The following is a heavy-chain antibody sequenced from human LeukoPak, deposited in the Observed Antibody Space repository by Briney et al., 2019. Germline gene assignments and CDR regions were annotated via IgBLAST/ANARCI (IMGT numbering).Heavy chain of an antibody. J-gene: IGHJ4*02. D-gene: IGHD3-3*01. CDR1: GFTFSSYW. V-gene: IGHV3-74*01. CDR3: AREYYDFWSGYPYYFDY. CDR2: INSDGSST. Sequence: GSLRLSCAASGFTFSSYWMHWVRQAPGKGLVWVSRINSDGSSTSYADSVKGRFTISRDNAKNTLYLQMNSLRAEDTAVYYCAREYYDFWSGYPYYFDYWGQGTLVTVSS.